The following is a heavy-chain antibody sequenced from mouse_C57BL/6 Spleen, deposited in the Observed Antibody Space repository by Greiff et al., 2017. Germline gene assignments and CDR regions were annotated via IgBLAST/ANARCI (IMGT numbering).Heavy chain of an antibody. CDR1: GYTFTDYE. CDR2: IDPETGGT. Sequence: QVQLQQSGAELVRPGASVTLSCKASGYTFTDYEMHWVKQTPVHGLEWIGAIDPETGGTAYNQKFKGKAILTADKSSSTAYMELRSLTSEDSAVYYCTKGTTVVEGAMDYWGQGTSVTVSS. CDR3: TKGTTVVEGAMDY. V-gene: IGHV1-15*01. J-gene: IGHJ4*01. D-gene: IGHD1-1*01.